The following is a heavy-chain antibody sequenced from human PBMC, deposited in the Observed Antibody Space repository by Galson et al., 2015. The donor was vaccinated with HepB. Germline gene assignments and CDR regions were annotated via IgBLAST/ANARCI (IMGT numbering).Heavy chain of an antibody. J-gene: IGHJ3*02. CDR3: ARDGGRVGYAGAFDI. Sequence: SLRLSCAASGFTFSSYSMNWVRQAPGKGLEWVSYISSSSTIYYADSVKGRFTISRDNAKNSLYLQMNSLRDEDTAVYYCARDGGRVGYAGAFDIWGQGTMVTVSS. D-gene: IGHD2-2*03. CDR2: ISSSSTI. CDR1: GFTFSSYS. V-gene: IGHV3-48*02.